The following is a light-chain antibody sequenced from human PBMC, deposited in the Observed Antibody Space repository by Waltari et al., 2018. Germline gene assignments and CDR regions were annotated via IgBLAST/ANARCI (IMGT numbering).Light chain of an antibody. CDR2: LGS. J-gene: IGKJ2*03. Sequence: DIVMTQSPLSLPVTPGEPASISCRSSQSLMHNIGYNYLDCYLQKPGQSPQLLIYLGSNRASGVPDMFSGSGSGTDFTLKISRVEAEDVGLYYCMQSLQTPISFGQGTKLEIK. V-gene: IGKV2-28*01. CDR3: MQSLQTPIS. CDR1: QSLMHNIGYNY.